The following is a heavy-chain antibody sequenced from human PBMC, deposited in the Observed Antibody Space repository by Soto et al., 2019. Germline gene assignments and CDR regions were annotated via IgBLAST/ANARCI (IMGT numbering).Heavy chain of an antibody. D-gene: IGHD2-8*02. CDR3: ARDLGTGFYAMDV. V-gene: IGHV1-3*01. Sequence: QVQLVQSGAEVKKPGASVKVSCKASGDTFTNYAFHWVRQAPGQRLEWMGRINGGNGNTKYSQKFQDRVSITRDTSASTAYMELSSLRSEDSAVYYCARDLGTGFYAMDVWGQGTTITVSS. CDR1: GDTFTNYA. J-gene: IGHJ6*02. CDR2: INGGNGNT.